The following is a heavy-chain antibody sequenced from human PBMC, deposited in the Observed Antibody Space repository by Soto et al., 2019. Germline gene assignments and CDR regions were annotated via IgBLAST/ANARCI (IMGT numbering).Heavy chain of an antibody. CDR1: GGSISSGGYS. D-gene: IGHD3-22*01. CDR3: ARGYYDSSGYPQWGNY. V-gene: IGHV4-30-2*01. Sequence: SETLSLTCAVSGGSISSGGYSWSWIRQPPGKGLEWIGYIYHSGSTYYNPSLKSRVTISVDRSKNQFSLELSSVTAEDTAVYYCARGYYDSSGYPQWGNYWGQGTLVTVPS. J-gene: IGHJ4*02. CDR2: IYHSGST.